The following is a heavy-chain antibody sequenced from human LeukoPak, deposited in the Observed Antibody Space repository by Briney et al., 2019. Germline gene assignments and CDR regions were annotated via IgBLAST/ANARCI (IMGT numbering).Heavy chain of an antibody. CDR2: ISYDGSNK. J-gene: IGHJ4*02. Sequence: GGSLRLSCAASGFTFSSYGMHWVRQAPGKGLEWVAVISYDGSNKYYADSVKGRFTISRDNSKNTLYLQMNSLRAEDTAVYYCAKAGGLGYYDSSGYIDYWGQGTLVTVSS. D-gene: IGHD3-22*01. CDR3: AKAGGLGYYDSSGYIDY. V-gene: IGHV3-30*18. CDR1: GFTFSSYG.